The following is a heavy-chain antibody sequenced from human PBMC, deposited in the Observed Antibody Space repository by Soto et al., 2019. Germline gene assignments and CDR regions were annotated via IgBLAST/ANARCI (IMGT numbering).Heavy chain of an antibody. D-gene: IGHD2-15*01. CDR2: IIPILGIA. J-gene: IGHJ6*02. CDR3: AGDGAAGYCSGGRCSPYYYYGMDV. Sequence: QVQLVQSGAEVKKPGSSVKVSCKASGGTFSSYTISWVRQAPGQGLEWMGRIIPILGIANYAQKFQGRVTVTVGKSQSTAYVGGSSLRSEDAAGYYCAGDGAAGYCSGGRCSPYYYYGMDVWGQGTTVTVSS. CDR1: GGTFSSYT. V-gene: IGHV1-69*08.